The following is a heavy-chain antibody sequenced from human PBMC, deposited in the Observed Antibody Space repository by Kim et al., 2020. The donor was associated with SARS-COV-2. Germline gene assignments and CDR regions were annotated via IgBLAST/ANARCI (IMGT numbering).Heavy chain of an antibody. D-gene: IGHD3-9*01. J-gene: IGHJ3*02. CDR2: ISYDGSNK. CDR3: ARGTIRDGAFDI. CDR1: GFTFSSYA. Sequence: GGSLRLSCAASGFTFSSYAMHWVRQAPGKGLEWVAVISYDGSNKYYADSVKGRFTISRDNSKNTLYLQMNSLRAEDTAVYYCARGTIRDGAFDIWGQGTMVTVSS. V-gene: IGHV3-30*04.